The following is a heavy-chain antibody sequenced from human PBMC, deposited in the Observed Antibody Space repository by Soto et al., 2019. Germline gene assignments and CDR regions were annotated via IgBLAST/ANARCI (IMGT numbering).Heavy chain of an antibody. V-gene: IGHV3-7*03. Sequence: GGSLRLSCAASGFTFSSYAMSWVRQAPGKGLEWVANIKQDGSEKYYVDSVKGRFTISRDNAKNSLYLQMNSLRAEDTDVYYCAREIAAAGLNWFDTWGQGTLVIVSP. CDR1: GFTFSSYA. CDR3: AREIAAAGLNWFDT. J-gene: IGHJ5*02. D-gene: IGHD6-13*01. CDR2: IKQDGSEK.